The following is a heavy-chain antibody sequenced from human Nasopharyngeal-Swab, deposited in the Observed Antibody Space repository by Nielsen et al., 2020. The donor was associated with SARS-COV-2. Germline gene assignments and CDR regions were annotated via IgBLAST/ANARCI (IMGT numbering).Heavy chain of an antibody. CDR2: ISSSSSTI. D-gene: IGHD3-10*01. CDR3: ARGMWFRELSTTFYYYGMGV. Sequence: GESLKISCAASGFTFSSYSMNWVRQAPGKGLEWVSYISSSSSTIYYADSVKGRFTISRDNAKNSLYLQMNSLRAEDTAVYYCARGMWFRELSTTFYYYGMGVWGQGTTVTVSS. CDR1: GFTFSSYS. J-gene: IGHJ6*02. V-gene: IGHV3-48*04.